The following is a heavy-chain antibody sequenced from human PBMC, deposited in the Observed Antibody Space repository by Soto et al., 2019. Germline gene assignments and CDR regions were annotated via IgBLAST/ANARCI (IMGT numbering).Heavy chain of an antibody. CDR3: VRDTGSSWLFDY. Sequence: ASVKVSCKASGYTFVKYAMHWVRQAPAQRLEWMGWISPGNGNTRYSQKFQDRVTLTRDTSANTAYMELSSLRSEDTAVYYCVRDTGSSWLFDYWGQETLVTVSS. D-gene: IGHD6-13*01. V-gene: IGHV1-3*01. CDR2: ISPGNGNT. J-gene: IGHJ4*02. CDR1: GYTFVKYA.